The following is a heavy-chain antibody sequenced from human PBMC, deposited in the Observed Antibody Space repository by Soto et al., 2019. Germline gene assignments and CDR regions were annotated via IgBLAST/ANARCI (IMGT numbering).Heavy chain of an antibody. CDR1: GYTFTGYA. CDR3: ARAIVVVTPPDY. J-gene: IGHJ4*02. Sequence: ASVKVSCKASGYTFTGYAMHWVRQAPGQRLEWMGWINAGNGNTKYSQKFQGRVTITRDTSASTAYMELSSLRSEDTAVYYCARAIVVVTPPDYWGQGTSVTGSS. V-gene: IGHV1-3*01. CDR2: INAGNGNT. D-gene: IGHD3-22*01.